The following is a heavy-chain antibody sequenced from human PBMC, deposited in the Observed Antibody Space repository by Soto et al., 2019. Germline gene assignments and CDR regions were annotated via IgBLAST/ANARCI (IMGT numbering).Heavy chain of an antibody. D-gene: IGHD2-15*01. Sequence: QVQLVQSGAEVKKPGSSVKVSCKASGGTFSSYAISWVRQAPGQGLEWMGGIIPIFGTANYAQKFQGRVTITADESTRTAYMELSSLRSEDTAVYYCARVHLGDIVVVVAATAFEYDAFDIWGQGTMVTVSS. CDR1: GGTFSSYA. CDR2: IIPIFGTA. CDR3: ARVHLGDIVVVVAATAFEYDAFDI. J-gene: IGHJ3*02. V-gene: IGHV1-69*12.